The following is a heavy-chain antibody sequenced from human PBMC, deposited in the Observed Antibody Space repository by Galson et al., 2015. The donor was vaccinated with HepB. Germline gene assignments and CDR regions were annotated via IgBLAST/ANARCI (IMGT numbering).Heavy chain of an antibody. Sequence: SVKVSCKASGVTFSSYAISWVRQAPGQGLEWMGGIIPIFGIAKYAQKSQGRVTITADESTSTAYMELSSLRSEDTAVYYCATATVASNKDCYYYGIDVWGQGTTVTVSS. J-gene: IGHJ6*02. V-gene: IGHV1-69*13. CDR2: IIPIFGIA. D-gene: IGHD4-11*01. CDR3: ATATVASNKDCYYYGIDV. CDR1: GVTFSSYA.